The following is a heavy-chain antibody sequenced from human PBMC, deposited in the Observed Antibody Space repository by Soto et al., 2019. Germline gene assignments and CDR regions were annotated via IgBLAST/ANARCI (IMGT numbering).Heavy chain of an antibody. Sequence: GASVKVSCKASGYTFTSYGISWVRQAPGQGLEWMGWISAYNGNTNYAQKLQGRVTMTTDTSTSTAYMELRSLRSDDTAVYYCARSDFSSGYSYFDYWGQGTLVTSPQ. V-gene: IGHV1-18*01. CDR1: GYTFTSYG. D-gene: IGHD3-3*01. CDR2: ISAYNGNT. CDR3: ARSDFSSGYSYFDY. J-gene: IGHJ4*02.